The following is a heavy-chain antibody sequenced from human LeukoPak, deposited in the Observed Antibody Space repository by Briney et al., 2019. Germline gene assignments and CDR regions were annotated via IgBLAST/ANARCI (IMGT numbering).Heavy chain of an antibody. CDR3: ARDAYHGRESPDY. V-gene: IGHV3-33*08. D-gene: IGHD1-14*01. CDR1: GFTFSNYG. J-gene: IGHJ4*02. CDR2: IWYDGRDK. Sequence: PGGSLRLSCAASGFTFSNYGMHWVRQAPGKGLEWVAVIWYDGRDKYYVDPVRGRFTISRDNSKNTLYLQMNSLRAEDTAVYYCARDAYHGRESPDYWGQGTLVSVSS.